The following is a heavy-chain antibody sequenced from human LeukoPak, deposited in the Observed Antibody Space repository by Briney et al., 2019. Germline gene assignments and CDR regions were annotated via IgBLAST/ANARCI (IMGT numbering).Heavy chain of an antibody. D-gene: IGHD3-3*01. CDR1: GFTFSSYG. CDR2: IWYDGSNK. J-gene: IGHJ6*02. Sequence: PGGSLRLSCAASGFTFSSYGMHWVRQAPGKGLEWVAVIWYDGSNKYHADSVKGRFTISRDNSKNTLYLQMSSLRDEDTAVYYCARENFWSGSAIDDFGMDVWGQGTTVTVSS. CDR3: ARENFWSGSAIDDFGMDV. V-gene: IGHV3-33*01.